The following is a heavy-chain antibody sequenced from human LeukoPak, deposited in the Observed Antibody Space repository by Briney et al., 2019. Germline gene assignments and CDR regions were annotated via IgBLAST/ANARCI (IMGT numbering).Heavy chain of an antibody. J-gene: IGHJ4*02. CDR3: AKGDISMIPG. V-gene: IGHV3-53*01. CDR2: IKSGGDT. Sequence: GGSLRLSCAASGFTVSNSYMSWVRQAPGKGLEWVSVIKSGGDTYYADSVKGRFTISRDNSKNTLSLQMNSLRAEDTAVYYCAKGDISMIPGWGQGTLVTVSS. CDR1: GFTVSNSY. D-gene: IGHD3-22*01.